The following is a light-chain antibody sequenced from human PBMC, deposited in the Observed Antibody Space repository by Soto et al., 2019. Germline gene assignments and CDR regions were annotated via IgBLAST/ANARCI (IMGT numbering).Light chain of an antibody. CDR3: KSYTSASTYV. J-gene: IGLJ1*01. CDR1: GSDIGTYNY. CDR2: DVT. Sequence: QSVLTQPASVSGSPGQSITISCTGTGSDIGTYNYVSWYQHHPGKAPKFIIYDVTNRPSGVSDRFSGSKSGNTASLTISGLQAEDEADYFCKSYTSASTYVFGTGTKVPV. V-gene: IGLV2-14*03.